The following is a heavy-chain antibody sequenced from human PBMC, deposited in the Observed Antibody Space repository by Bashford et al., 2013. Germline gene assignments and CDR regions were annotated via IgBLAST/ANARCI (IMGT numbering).Heavy chain of an antibody. Sequence: SSETLSLTCTVSGGSISSGGYYWSWIRQHPGKGLEWIGYIYYSGSTYYNPSLKSLVTISVDTSKNRFSLKLSSVTAADTAVYYCARVVTDAFDIVGPRDNGH. J-gene: IGHJ3*02. V-gene: IGHV4-31*01. CDR3: ARVVTDAFDI. CDR1: GGSISSGGYY. CDR2: IYYSGST.